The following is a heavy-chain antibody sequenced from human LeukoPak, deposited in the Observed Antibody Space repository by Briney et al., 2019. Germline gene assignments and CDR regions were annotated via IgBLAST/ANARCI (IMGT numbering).Heavy chain of an antibody. J-gene: IGHJ4*02. V-gene: IGHV4-59*01. CDR3: ARVETVGGTTGGYFDY. CDR2: IYYSGST. D-gene: IGHD1-7*01. Sequence: SETLSLTCTISGGSISSYYWSWIRQPPGKGLEWVGYIYYSGSTNYNPSLKSRVTISVDTSKNQFSLKLSSVTAADTAVYYCARVETVGGTTGGYFDYWGQGTLVTVSS. CDR1: GGSISSYY.